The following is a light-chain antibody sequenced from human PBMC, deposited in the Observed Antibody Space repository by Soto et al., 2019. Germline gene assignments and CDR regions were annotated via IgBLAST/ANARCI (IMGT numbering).Light chain of an antibody. V-gene: IGKV1-33*01. J-gene: IGKJ5*01. CDR1: QDISNY. CDR3: QQYDNLPLTIT. CDR2: DAS. Sequence: DIQMTQSPSSLSASVGDRVTITCQASQDISNYLNWYQQKPGKAPKLLIYDASNLETGVPSRFSGSGSGTDFTFTISSLQPEDTATYYCQQYDNLPLTITFGQGTRLEIK.